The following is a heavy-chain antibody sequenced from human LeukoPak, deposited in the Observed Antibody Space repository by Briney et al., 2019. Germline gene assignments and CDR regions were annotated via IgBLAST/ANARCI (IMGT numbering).Heavy chain of an antibody. CDR3: ARDYCSSTSCSDAFDI. V-gene: IGHV4-34*01. Sequence: SETLSLTCTVYGGSFSGYYWSWIRLPPGKGLEWIGEINHSGSTNYNSSLKSRVTISVDTSKNQFSLKLSSVTAADTAVYYCARDYCSSTSCSDAFDIWGQGTMVTVSS. CDR2: INHSGST. D-gene: IGHD2-2*01. CDR1: GGSFSGYY. J-gene: IGHJ3*02.